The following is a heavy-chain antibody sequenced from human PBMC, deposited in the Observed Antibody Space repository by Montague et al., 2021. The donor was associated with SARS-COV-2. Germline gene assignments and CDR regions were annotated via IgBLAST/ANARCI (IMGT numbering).Heavy chain of an antibody. D-gene: IGHD1-26*01. CDR3: ARESGSPTYYFYYGVDV. CDR2: IYTSGST. J-gene: IGHJ6*02. V-gene: IGHV4-61*09. CDR1: GGSISSGSYY. Sequence: TLSLTCTVSGGSISSGSYYWSWIRQPAGKGLEWIGHIYTSGSTNYNPSLKSRVTISVHASNNQFSLKLSSVTAADTAVYYCARESGSPTYYFYYGVDVWDQGTTVTVSS.